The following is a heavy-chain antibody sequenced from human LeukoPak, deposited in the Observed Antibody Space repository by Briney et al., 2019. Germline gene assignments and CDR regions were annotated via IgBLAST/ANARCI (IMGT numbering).Heavy chain of an antibody. D-gene: IGHD2-15*01. V-gene: IGHV4-39*07. Sequence: SETLSLTCTVSGGSISSSSYYWGWIRQPPGKGLEWIGSIYYSGSTYYNPSLKSRVTISVDTSKNQFSLKLSSVTAADTAVYYCARELIGYCSGGSCYWDRLFGYWGQGTLVTVSS. CDR2: IYYSGST. CDR1: GGSISSSSYY. CDR3: ARELIGYCSGGSCYWDRLFGY. J-gene: IGHJ4*02.